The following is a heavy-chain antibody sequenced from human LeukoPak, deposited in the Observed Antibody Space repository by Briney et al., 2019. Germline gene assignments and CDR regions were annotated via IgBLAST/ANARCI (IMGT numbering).Heavy chain of an antibody. V-gene: IGHV3-48*04. CDR1: GFTFSSYS. D-gene: IGHD6-13*01. J-gene: IGHJ4*02. Sequence: PGGSLRLSCAASGFTFSSYSMNWVRQAPGKGLEWVSYISSSSSTIYYADSVKGRFTISRDNAKNSLYLQMNSLRAEDTAVYYCARYLTSSSWYPGPAYWGQGTLVTVSS. CDR2: ISSSSSTI. CDR3: ARYLTSSSWYPGPAY.